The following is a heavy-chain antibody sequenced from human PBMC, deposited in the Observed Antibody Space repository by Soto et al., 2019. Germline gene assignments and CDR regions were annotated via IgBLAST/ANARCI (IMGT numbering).Heavy chain of an antibody. CDR3: ARLGSFFWRRLGPYNLFSL. CDR2: IYPGDSDT. D-gene: IGHD2-15*01. V-gene: IGHV5-51*01. J-gene: IGHJ1*01. CDR1: GYSFTSYW. Sequence: PGESLKISCKGSGYSFTSYWIGWVRQMPGKGLEWMGIIYPGDSDTRYSPSFQGQVTISADKSISTAYLQWSSLKASDTAMYYCARLGSFFWRRLGPYNLFSLWAQGSLDLVSS.